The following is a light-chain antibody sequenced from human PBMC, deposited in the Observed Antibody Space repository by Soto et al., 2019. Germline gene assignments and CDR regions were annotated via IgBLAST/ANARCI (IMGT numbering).Light chain of an antibody. V-gene: IGKV3-20*01. CDR1: QSVSRPY. CDR3: QQYGRSGT. Sequence: EIVLTQSPGTLSLSPGERATLSCRASQSVSRPYLAWYQQKPVQAPRLLIYATSSTATGIPDRFSGSGSGTDFTLTISRLEPEDFAVYYCQQYGRSGTFGQGTKVDIK. CDR2: ATS. J-gene: IGKJ1*01.